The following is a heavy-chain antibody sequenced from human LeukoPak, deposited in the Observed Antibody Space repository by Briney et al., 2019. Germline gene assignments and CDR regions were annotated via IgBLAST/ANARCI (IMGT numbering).Heavy chain of an antibody. J-gene: IGHJ4*02. CDR3: ARDRAGLLWFGELYPSLDY. CDR2: ISSSSSYT. D-gene: IGHD3-10*01. Sequence: GGSLRLSCAASGFTFSDYYMSWIRQAPGKGLEWVSYISSSSSYTNYADSVKGRFTISRDNAKNSLYLQMNSLRAEDTAVYYCARDRAGLLWFGELYPSLDYWGQGTLVTVSS. CDR1: GFTFSDYY. V-gene: IGHV3-11*05.